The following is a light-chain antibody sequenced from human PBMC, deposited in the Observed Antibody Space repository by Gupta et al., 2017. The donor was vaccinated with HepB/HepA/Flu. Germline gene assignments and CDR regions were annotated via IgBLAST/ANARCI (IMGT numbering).Light chain of an antibody. CDR1: QSISSY. CDR2: AAS. Sequence: IQMTQSPSSLSASVGDRVTITCRASQSISSYLNWYQQKPGKVPKLLIYAASSLQSGVPSRFSGSGSGTDFTLTISSLQPEDFATYYCQQSYSTPPYTFGQGTKLEIK. CDR3: QQSYSTPPYT. J-gene: IGKJ2*01. V-gene: IGKV1-39*01.